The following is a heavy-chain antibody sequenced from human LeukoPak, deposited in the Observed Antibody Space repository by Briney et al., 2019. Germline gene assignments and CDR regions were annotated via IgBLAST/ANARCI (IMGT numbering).Heavy chain of an antibody. CDR3: ARNLGYSGGYSWDD. CDR2: INPNSGGT. Sequence: ASVKVSCKASGYTFTDYFMHWVRQAPGQGLEWMGWINPNSGGTNYAQKFQGRVTITRDTSISTAYMELSRLRADDTAVYYCARNLGYSGGYSWDDWGQGTLVTV. D-gene: IGHD1-26*01. CDR1: GYTFTDYF. J-gene: IGHJ4*02. V-gene: IGHV1-2*02.